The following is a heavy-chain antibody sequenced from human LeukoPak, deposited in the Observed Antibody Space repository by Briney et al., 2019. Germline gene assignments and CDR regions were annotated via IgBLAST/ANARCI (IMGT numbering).Heavy chain of an antibody. CDR3: ARVGGGYFDWLLPLDY. J-gene: IGHJ4*02. CDR1: GGTFSSYA. D-gene: IGHD3-9*01. Sequence: ASVKVSCKASGGTFSSYAISWVRQATGQGLEWMGWMNPNSGNTGYAQKFQGRVTMTRNTSISTAYMELSSLRSEDTAVYYCARVGGGYFDWLLPLDYWGQGTLVTVSS. CDR2: MNPNSGNT. V-gene: IGHV1-8*02.